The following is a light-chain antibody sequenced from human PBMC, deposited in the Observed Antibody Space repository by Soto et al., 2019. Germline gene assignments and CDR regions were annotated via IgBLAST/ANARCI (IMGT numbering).Light chain of an antibody. CDR3: QQSYSTPST. V-gene: IGKV1-39*01. CDR1: QSISSY. J-gene: IGKJ2*02. CDR2: AAS. Sequence: DIQMTQSPSSLSASVGDRVTITCRASQSISSYLNWYQQKPGKAPKLLIYAASSLQSGVPSRFSGSGSGTEFTLTISSLQPADFATYYCQQSYSTPSTFGQGTKLEIK.